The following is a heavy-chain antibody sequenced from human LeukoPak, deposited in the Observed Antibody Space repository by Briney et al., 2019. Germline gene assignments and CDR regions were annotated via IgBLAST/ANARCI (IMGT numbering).Heavy chain of an antibody. CDR2: INPSGGST. D-gene: IGHD6-13*01. CDR3: ARLNRGLAAAGTLFDY. J-gene: IGHJ4*02. V-gene: IGHV1-46*01. CDR1: GYTFTSYY. Sequence: ASVKVSCKASGYTFTSYYIHWVRQAPGQGLEWMGLINPSGGSTNYAQKFQGRVTMTRDTSTSTVYMELSSLRSEDTAVYYCARLNRGLAAAGTLFDYWGQGTLVTVSS.